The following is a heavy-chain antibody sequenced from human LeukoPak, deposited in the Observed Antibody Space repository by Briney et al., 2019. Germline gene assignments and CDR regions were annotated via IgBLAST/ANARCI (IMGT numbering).Heavy chain of an antibody. CDR2: IYTSGST. CDR1: GGSISSYY. V-gene: IGHV4-4*09. D-gene: IGHD6-13*01. Sequence: SETLSLTCTVSGGSISSYYWSWIRQPPGKGLEWIGYIYTSGSTNYNPSLKSRVTKSVDTSKNQFSLKLSSVTAADTAVYYCARRGSTALFDYWGQGTLVTVSS. J-gene: IGHJ4*02. CDR3: ARRGSTALFDY.